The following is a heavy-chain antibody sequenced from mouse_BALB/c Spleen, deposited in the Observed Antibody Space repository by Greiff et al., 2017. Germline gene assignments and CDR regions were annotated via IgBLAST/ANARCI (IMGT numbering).Heavy chain of an antibody. CDR1: GYSFTGYT. D-gene: IGHD2-4*01. Sequence: EVQLQQSGPELVKPGASMKISCKASGYSFTGYTMNWVKQSHGQNLEWIGLINPYNGGTSYNQKFKGKATLTVDKSSSTAYMELLSLTSEDSAVYYCATTMITTGYAMDYWGQGTSVTVSS. V-gene: IGHV1-26*01. CDR3: ATTMITTGYAMDY. CDR2: INPYNGGT. J-gene: IGHJ4*01.